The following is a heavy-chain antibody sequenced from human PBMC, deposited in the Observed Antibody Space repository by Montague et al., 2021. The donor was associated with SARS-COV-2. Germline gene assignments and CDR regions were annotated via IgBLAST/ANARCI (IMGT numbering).Heavy chain of an antibody. CDR1: GDSVSSNIAA. CDR2: TYYRSKWYN. V-gene: IGHV6-1*01. Sequence: CAISGDSVSSNIAAWNWIRQSPSRGLEWLGRTYYRSKWYNDYAVSVRSRITISPDTSKNQFSLQLNSVTPEDTAVYYCTQERGPGRATWHYFDYWGQGTLVPVSP. CDR3: TQERGPGRATWHYFDY. J-gene: IGHJ4*02. D-gene: IGHD3-10*01.